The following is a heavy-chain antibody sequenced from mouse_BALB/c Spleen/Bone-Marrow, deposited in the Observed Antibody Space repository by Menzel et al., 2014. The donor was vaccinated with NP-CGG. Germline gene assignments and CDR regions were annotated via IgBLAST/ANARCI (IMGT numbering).Heavy chain of an antibody. Sequence: EAKLVESGGGLVQPGGSLRLSCATSGFTFTDYYMSWVRQPPGKALEWLGFIRNKANGYTTEYSASVKGRFTISRDNSQSILYLQMNTLRAEDSATYYCEREIINDYHWYFDVWGAGTTVTVSS. CDR3: EREIINDYHWYFDV. CDR2: IRNKANGYTT. D-gene: IGHD2-4*01. V-gene: IGHV7-3*02. J-gene: IGHJ1*01. CDR1: GFTFTDYY.